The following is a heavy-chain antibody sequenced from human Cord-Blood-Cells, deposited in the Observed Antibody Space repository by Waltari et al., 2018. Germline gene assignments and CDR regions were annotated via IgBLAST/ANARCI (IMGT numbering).Heavy chain of an antibody. J-gene: IGHJ3*02. D-gene: IGHD6-13*01. V-gene: IGHV3-7*01. CDR2: IKQDGSEK. Sequence: EVQLVESGGGLVKPGGSLGLCCAASGFPCSRYWMCWARQAPGKGLEWVANIKQDGSEKYYVDSVKGRFTISRDNAKNSLYLQMNSLRAEDTAVYYCARAYAAGDAFDIWGQGTMVTVSS. CDR3: ARAYAAGDAFDI. CDR1: GFPCSRYW.